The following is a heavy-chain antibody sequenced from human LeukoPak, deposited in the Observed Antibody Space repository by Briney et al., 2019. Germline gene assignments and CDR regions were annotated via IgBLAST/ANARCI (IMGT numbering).Heavy chain of an antibody. V-gene: IGHV4-59*11. CDR3: ARVYSGSYHY. J-gene: IGHJ4*02. CDR2: DYYIGST. Sequence: WHTLSLTCTVAGGSIISHYWSWIRQPPGKERDWIGFDYYIGSTHYNPPLKSRVTISVDTSKNQFSLKLSSVTAADTAVYYCARVYSGSYHYWGQGTLVTVSS. CDR1: GGSIISHY. D-gene: IGHD1-26*01.